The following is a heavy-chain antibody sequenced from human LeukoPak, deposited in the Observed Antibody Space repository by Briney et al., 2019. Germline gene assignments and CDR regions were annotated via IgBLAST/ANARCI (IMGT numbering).Heavy chain of an antibody. D-gene: IGHD5-12*01. CDR2: IIASSGST. J-gene: IGHJ4*02. Sequence: GGSLRLSCAASGFSISNSAMSWVRQAPGKGLEWVSLIIASSGSTFYADSVKGRFTISRDNSKNTLFRQMNSLRAEDTAVYYCAKGAYDYIEMGYFDYWGQGTLVTVSS. CDR3: AKGAYDYIEMGYFDY. CDR1: GFSISNSA. V-gene: IGHV3-23*01.